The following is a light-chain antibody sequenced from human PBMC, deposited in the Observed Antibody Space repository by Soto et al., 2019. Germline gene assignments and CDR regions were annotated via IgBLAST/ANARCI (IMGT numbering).Light chain of an antibody. CDR2: DSN. J-gene: IGLJ2*01. V-gene: IGLV1-51*01. Sequence: QSVLTQPPSVSAAPGQKVTISCSGGSSNIGNNYVSWYQQVPGTAPKVLIYDSNKRPSGIPDRFSGSKSGTSATLGITGLQTGDEADYYCGTWDTSLSAVVFGGGTKLTVL. CDR3: GTWDTSLSAVV. CDR1: SSNIGNNY.